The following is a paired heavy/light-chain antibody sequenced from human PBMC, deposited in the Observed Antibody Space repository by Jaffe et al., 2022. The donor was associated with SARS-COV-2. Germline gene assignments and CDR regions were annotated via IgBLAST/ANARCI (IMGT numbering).Light chain of an antibody. J-gene: IGLJ3*02. CDR1: SSNIGSSS. CDR3: ATWDDSLKGWV. Sequence: QSVLTQPPSASGTPGQRVTISCSGSSSNIGSSSVNWYQQLPGTAPKLLIYTNNQRPSGVPDRFSGSKSGTSASLAISGLQSEDEADYYCATWDDSLKGWVFGGGTKLTVL. CDR2: TNN. V-gene: IGLV1-44*01.
Heavy chain of an antibody. V-gene: IGHV7-4-1*02. CDR2: INTNTGKP. CDR3: VRPMSFYDSSGYYVNYLDY. J-gene: IGHJ4*02. D-gene: IGHD3-22*01. Sequence: QVQLVQSGSELKKPGASVKVSCKASGYTFTSNAMNWVRQAPGQGLEWMGWINTNTGKPTYAQGFTRRFVLSFDASVSTAYLQISSLQAEDTAVYYCVRPMSFYDSSGYYVNYLDYWGQGTLVTVSS. CDR1: GYTFTSNA.